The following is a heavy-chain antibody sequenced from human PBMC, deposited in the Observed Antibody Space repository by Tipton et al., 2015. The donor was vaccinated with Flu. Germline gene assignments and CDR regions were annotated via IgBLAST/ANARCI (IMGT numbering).Heavy chain of an antibody. CDR2: IYYSGST. J-gene: IGHJ4*02. V-gene: IGHV4-31*11. CDR3: ARSTTVTADFDH. D-gene: IGHD4-17*01. Sequence: TLSLTCAVSGGSISSVSHYWGWIRQPPGKGLEWIGNIYYSGSTYYNPSLKSRATISIDTSKNQFSLNLSSLTPADTAVYYCARSTTVTADFDHWGQGTLVTVSS. CDR1: GGSISSVSHY.